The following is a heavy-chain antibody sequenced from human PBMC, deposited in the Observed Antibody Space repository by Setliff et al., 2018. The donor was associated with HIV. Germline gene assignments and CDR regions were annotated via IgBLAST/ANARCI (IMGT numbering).Heavy chain of an antibody. D-gene: IGHD6-19*01. CDR3: ARHTAPYSSGFYSVAAWFDP. J-gene: IGHJ5*02. CDR1: GGSTSSSSYY. Sequence: LSLTCTVAGGSTSSSSYYWGWIRQPPGKGLEWIGSIFHSAATNYSPSLNGRVTISVDTSNNQFSLSLTSVTAADTAVYHCARHTAPYSSGFYSVAAWFDPWGQGTLVTVSS. V-gene: IGHV4-39*01. CDR2: IFHSAAT.